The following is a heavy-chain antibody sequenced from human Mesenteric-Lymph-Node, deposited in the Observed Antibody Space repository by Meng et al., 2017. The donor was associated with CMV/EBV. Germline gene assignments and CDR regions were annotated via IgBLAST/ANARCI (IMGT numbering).Heavy chain of an antibody. CDR3: ARADYSSGWSDYYYGMDV. Sequence: SETLSLTCTVSGGSISSYYWSWIRQPPGKGLEWIGYIYYSGSTNYNPSLKSRVTISVDTSKNQFSLKLSSVTAADTAVYYCARADYSSGWSDYYYGMDVWGQGTTVTDSS. J-gene: IGHJ6*02. CDR2: IYYSGST. D-gene: IGHD6-19*01. V-gene: IGHV4-59*01. CDR1: GGSISSYY.